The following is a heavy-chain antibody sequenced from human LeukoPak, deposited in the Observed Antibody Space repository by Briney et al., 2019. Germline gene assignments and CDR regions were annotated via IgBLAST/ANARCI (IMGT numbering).Heavy chain of an antibody. J-gene: IGHJ4*02. D-gene: IGHD5-18*01. CDR3: AKTRGYSYGYYFDY. V-gene: IGHV3-30*18. Sequence: GGSLRLSCAASGFTISSYAMHWVRQSPGKGLEWVAVMSYDGFNKYYADSVKGRFTISRDNSKNTLYLQMNSLRAEDTAVYYCAKTRGYSYGYYFDYWGQGTLVTVSS. CDR1: GFTISSYA. CDR2: MSYDGFNK.